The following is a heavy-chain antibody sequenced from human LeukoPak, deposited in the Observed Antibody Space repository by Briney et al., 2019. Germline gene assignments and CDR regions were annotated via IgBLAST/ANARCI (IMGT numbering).Heavy chain of an antibody. V-gene: IGHV6-1*01. D-gene: IGHD2-2*01. CDR1: GDSVSSNSAD. J-gene: IGHJ4*02. CDR3: ARRPYCGTTSCYAMAFDY. CDR2: TYYRSKWYN. Sequence: SQTLSLTCAISGDSVSSNSADWNWIRQSPSRGLEWLGRTYYRSKWYNDYAVSVKSRITINPDTSKNQFSLQLNSVTPEDTAVYYCARRPYCGTTSCYAMAFDYWGQGTLVTVSS.